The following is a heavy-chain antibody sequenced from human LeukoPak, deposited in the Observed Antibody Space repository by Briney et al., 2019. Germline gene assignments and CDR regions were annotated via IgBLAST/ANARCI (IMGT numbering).Heavy chain of an antibody. CDR3: ARDGGHSTDLDY. CDR1: GFTFSRHW. J-gene: IGHJ4*02. Sequence: GWSLRLSCATSGFTFSRHWMSWVRQAPGKGPEWVADIKQDGSERYYVHSVKGGFTISRDNAKNSLYLQMNSLRAEDTAVYYCARDGGHSTDLDYWGQGIPVTVSS. CDR2: IKQDGSER. V-gene: IGHV3-7*01. D-gene: IGHD2-8*02.